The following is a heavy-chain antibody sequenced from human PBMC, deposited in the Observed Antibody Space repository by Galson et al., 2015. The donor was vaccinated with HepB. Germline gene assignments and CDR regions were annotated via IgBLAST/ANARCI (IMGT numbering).Heavy chain of an antibody. CDR2: IYPGDSDT. V-gene: IGHV5-51*03. Sequence: QSGAEVKKPGESLKISCKGSGYSFTSYWIGWVRQMPGKGLEWMGIIYPGDSDTRYSPSFQGQVTISADKSISTAYLQWSSLKASDTAMYYCASGIITMVRGVIISADYWGQGTLVTVPS. CDR1: GYSFTSYW. CDR3: ASGIITMVRGVIISADY. J-gene: IGHJ4*02. D-gene: IGHD3-10*01.